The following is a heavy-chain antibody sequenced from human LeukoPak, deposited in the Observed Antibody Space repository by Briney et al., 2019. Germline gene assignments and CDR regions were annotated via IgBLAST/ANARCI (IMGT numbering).Heavy chain of an antibody. D-gene: IGHD4/OR15-4a*01. V-gene: IGHV3-30*02. J-gene: IGHJ3*02. Sequence: GGSLRLSCAASGFIFSSYGMHWVRQAPDKGLEWVTFIRYDGSRKYYADSVKGRFTISRDNSKNTLYLQMNSLRAEDTAMYYCAKVSLNMVNDAFDIWGQGTMVSVSS. CDR2: IRYDGSRK. CDR1: GFIFSSYG. CDR3: AKVSLNMVNDAFDI.